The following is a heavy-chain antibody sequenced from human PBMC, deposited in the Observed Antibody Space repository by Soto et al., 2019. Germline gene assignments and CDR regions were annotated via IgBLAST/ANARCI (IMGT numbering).Heavy chain of an antibody. Sequence: QVQLVQSGAELKKPGASVKVSCKASGHSFTGNYMHWVRQAPGQGLEWMGWINPNSGDTNYAQKFQGRVNMTRDTSIRTVYMELSSLRSDDTAVYYCARSLIRFLELVPDNYYYGMDVWGQGTAVTVSS. CDR3: ARSLIRFLELVPDNYYYGMDV. D-gene: IGHD3-3*01. CDR2: INPNSGDT. CDR1: GHSFTGNY. V-gene: IGHV1-2*02. J-gene: IGHJ6*02.